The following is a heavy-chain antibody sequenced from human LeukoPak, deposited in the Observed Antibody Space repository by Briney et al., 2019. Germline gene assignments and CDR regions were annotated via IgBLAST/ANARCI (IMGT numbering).Heavy chain of an antibody. CDR2: ISYDGSNK. V-gene: IGHV3-30-3*01. J-gene: IGHJ4*02. D-gene: IGHD3-22*01. Sequence: PGGSLRLSCAASGFTFSTYWMSWVRQAPGKGLEWVAVISYDGSNKYYADSVKGRFTISRDNSKNTLYLQMNSLRAEDTAVYYCASYYDSSGYPFDYWGQGTLVTVSS. CDR1: GFTFSTYW. CDR3: ASYYDSSGYPFDY.